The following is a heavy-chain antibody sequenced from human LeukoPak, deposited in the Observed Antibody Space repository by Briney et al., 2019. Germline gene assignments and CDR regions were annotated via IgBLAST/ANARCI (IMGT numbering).Heavy chain of an antibody. V-gene: IGHV3-66*02. J-gene: IGHJ4*02. CDR3: ARVFYFWSGLSYFDY. CDR2: IYSDGST. CDR1: GFTVSSNY. Sequence: GGSLRLSCAASGFTVSSNYISWVRQAPGEGLEWVSVIYSDGSTYYADSVKGRFTISRDSSKNTLYLQMNSLRVEDTAVYYCARVFYFWSGLSYFDYWGEGTLVTVSS. D-gene: IGHD3-3*01.